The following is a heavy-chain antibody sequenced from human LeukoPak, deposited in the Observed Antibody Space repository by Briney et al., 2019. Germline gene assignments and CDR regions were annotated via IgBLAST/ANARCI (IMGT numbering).Heavy chain of an antibody. V-gene: IGHV3-NL1*01. D-gene: IGHD6-6*01. CDR1: GFTFSSYS. CDR2: IYSGDSGVST. Sequence: GGSLRLSCAASGFTFSSYSMNWVRQAPGKGLEWVSVIYSGDSGVSTYYADSVKGRFTISRHNSKNTLYLQMSSLRAGDTAVYFCARTAARLRYYYAMDVWGQGTTVTVCS. J-gene: IGHJ6*02. CDR3: ARTAARLRYYYAMDV.